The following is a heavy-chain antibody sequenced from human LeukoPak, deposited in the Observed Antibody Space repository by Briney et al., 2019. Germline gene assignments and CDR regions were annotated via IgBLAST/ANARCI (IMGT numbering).Heavy chain of an antibody. CDR2: INPNSGGT. V-gene: IGHV1-2*06. J-gene: IGHJ4*02. Sequence: ASVKVSCKASGYTFTGYYMHWVRQAPGQGLEWMGRINPNSGGTNYAQKFQGRVTMTRDTSISTAYMELSRLRSDDTAVYYCARGGTGYSSSWYDYWGQGTLVTVSS. CDR1: GYTFTGYY. CDR3: ARGGTGYSSSWYDY. D-gene: IGHD6-13*01.